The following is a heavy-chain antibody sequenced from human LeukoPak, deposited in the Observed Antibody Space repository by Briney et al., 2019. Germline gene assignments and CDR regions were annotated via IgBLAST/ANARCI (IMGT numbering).Heavy chain of an antibody. V-gene: IGHV4-38-2*01. D-gene: IGHD5-18*01. Sequence: PSETLSLTCAVSGYSITNGYHWGWIRQPPGKELEWIGTIFHRGSTYYNPSLKSRVTISVDTSKNQFSLKLSSVTAADSAVYYCARHRYSYDYSFDYWGQGALVTVPS. J-gene: IGHJ4*02. CDR3: ARHRYSYDYSFDY. CDR1: GYSITNGYH. CDR2: IFHRGST.